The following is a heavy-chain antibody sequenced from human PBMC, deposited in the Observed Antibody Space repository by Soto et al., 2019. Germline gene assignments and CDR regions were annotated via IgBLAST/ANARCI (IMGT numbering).Heavy chain of an antibody. CDR2: IKQNGREK. J-gene: IGHJ4*02. D-gene: IGHD3-16*01. Sequence: EVQLVESGGGLVQPGGSLRLSCAASEFTFSNYWMSWVRQAPGKGLEWVANIKQNGREKLYVDSVKGCFTISRDNAKNKLYWQMNSLRVEDTAVYYCARGRGDYWGLGTLVTVSS. CDR3: ARGRGDY. V-gene: IGHV3-7*04. CDR1: EFTFSNYW.